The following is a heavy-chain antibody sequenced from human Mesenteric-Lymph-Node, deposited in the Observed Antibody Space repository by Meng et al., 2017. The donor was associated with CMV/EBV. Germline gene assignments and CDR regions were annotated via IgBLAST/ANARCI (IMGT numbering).Heavy chain of an antibody. D-gene: IGHD4-23*01. CDR3: ARHQRWLKSEGGFNY. J-gene: IGHJ4*02. V-gene: IGHV4-34*01. CDR2: INHSGST. Sequence: QVQLQQWGAGLLEASEPLSLTCAVYGGSFSGYYWSWIRQPPGKGLEWIGEINHSGSTNYNPSLKSRVTISVDTSKNQFSLKLSSVTAADTAVYYCARHQRWLKSEGGFNYWGQGTLVTASS. CDR1: GGSFSGYY.